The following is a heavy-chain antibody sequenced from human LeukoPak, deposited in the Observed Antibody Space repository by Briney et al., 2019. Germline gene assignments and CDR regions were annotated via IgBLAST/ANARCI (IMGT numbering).Heavy chain of an antibody. Sequence: GGSLRLSCAASGYTFSDHYMTWIRQAPGKGLEWVSYISNSGTAKYYADSVKGRFTISRDNAKNSLYLQLNSLRADDTAVYYCARRVIRGLNGWFDPWGQGTLVTVSS. J-gene: IGHJ5*02. D-gene: IGHD3/OR15-3a*01. CDR2: ISNSGTAK. CDR3: ARRVIRGLNGWFDP. V-gene: IGHV3-11*01. CDR1: GYTFSDHY.